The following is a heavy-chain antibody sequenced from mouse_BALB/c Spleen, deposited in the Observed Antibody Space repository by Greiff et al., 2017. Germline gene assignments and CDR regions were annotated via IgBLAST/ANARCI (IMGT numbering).Heavy chain of an antibody. CDR3: ARGGYGSSRYYFDY. D-gene: IGHD1-1*01. V-gene: IGHV5-4*02. Sequence: EVMLVESGGGLVKPGGSLKLSCAASGFTFSDYYMYWVRQTPEKRLEWVATISDGGSYTYYPDSVKGRFTISRDNAKNNLYLQMSSLKSEDTAMYYCARGGYGSSRYYFDYWGQGTTLTVSS. CDR2: ISDGGSYT. CDR1: GFTFSDYY. J-gene: IGHJ2*01.